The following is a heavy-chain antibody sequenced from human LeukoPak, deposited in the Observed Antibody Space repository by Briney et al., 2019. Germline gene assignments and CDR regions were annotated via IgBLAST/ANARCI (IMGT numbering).Heavy chain of an antibody. Sequence: SVKVSCKASGGTFSSYAISWVRQAPGQGLEWMGGIIPIFGTANYAQKFQGRVTITADKSTSTAYMELSSLRSEDTAVYYCARDLEGYGDSPDIWGQGTLVTVSS. CDR1: GGTFSSYA. V-gene: IGHV1-69*06. J-gene: IGHJ3*02. CDR3: ARDLEGYGDSPDI. CDR2: IIPIFGTA. D-gene: IGHD4-17*01.